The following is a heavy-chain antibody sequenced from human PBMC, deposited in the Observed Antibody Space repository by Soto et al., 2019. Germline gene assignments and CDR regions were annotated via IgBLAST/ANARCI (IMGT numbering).Heavy chain of an antibody. J-gene: IGHJ4*02. CDR3: ARGPGGPDGPGDY. CDR1: GYTYTSYD. V-gene: IGHV1-3*01. D-gene: IGHD2-15*01. Sequence: ASVKVSCQASGYTYTSYDINWVRQAPGQRLEWMGWINAGNGNTKYSQKFQGRVTITRDTSASTAYMELSSLRSEDTAVYYCARGPGGPDGPGDYWGQGTLVTVSS. CDR2: INAGNGNT.